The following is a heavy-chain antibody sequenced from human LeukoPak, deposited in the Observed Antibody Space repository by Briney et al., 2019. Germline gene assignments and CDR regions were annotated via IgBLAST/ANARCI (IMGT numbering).Heavy chain of an antibody. J-gene: IGHJ4*02. CDR2: IKEDESQE. Sequence: GSLRLSCAAPGFSFSDSWMSWVRQAPGKGPEWVANIKEDESQEHYADSVKGRFTISRDNAKNALYLQMNSLRVDDTAVYYCARDRGYSTFDYWGQGTLVTVSS. D-gene: IGHD4-23*01. CDR3: ARDRGYSTFDY. V-gene: IGHV3-7*01. CDR1: GFSFSDSW.